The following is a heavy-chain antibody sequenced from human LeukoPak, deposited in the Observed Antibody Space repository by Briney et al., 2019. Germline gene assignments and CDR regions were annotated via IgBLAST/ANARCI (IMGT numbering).Heavy chain of an antibody. CDR1: GGSISTNKW. V-gene: IGHV4-4*02. J-gene: IGHJ4*02. CDR3: ARDDMSPFDY. Sequence: SGTLSLTCAVSGGSISTNKWWSWVRQPPGKRLEWIGGIYHSGSTNYNPSLKSRVTISIDKSKNQFSLKLSSVTAADTAVYYCARDDMSPFDYWGQGTLVTVSS. CDR2: IYHSGST.